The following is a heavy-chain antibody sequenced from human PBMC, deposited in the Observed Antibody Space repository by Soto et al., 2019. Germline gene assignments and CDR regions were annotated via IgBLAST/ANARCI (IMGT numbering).Heavy chain of an antibody. V-gene: IGHV3-30*18. D-gene: IGHD1-26*01. CDR1: GFTFSSYG. Sequence: QVQLVESGGGVVQPGRSLRLSCAASGFTFSSYGMHWVRQAPGKGLEWVAVISYDGSNKYYADSVKGRFTISRDNSKNXLYLQMNSLRAEDTAVYYCAKDGSARRYYYYGMDVWGQGTTVTVSS. CDR2: ISYDGSNK. CDR3: AKDGSARRYYYYGMDV. J-gene: IGHJ6*02.